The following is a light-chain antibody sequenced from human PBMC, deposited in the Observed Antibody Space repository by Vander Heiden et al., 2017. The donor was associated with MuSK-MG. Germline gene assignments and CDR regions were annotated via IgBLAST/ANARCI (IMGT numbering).Light chain of an antibody. CDR1: SSDVGGYNY. J-gene: IGLJ2*01. Sequence: QSALTQPRSVSGSPGQSVTISCTGTSSDVGGYNYVSWYQQHPGKAPKLMIYDVSKRPSGVPDRFSGSKSGKKASLTISGLQAEDEADDYCCSYAGSYPGFGGGTKLTVL. CDR3: CSYAGSYPG. CDR2: DVS. V-gene: IGLV2-11*01.